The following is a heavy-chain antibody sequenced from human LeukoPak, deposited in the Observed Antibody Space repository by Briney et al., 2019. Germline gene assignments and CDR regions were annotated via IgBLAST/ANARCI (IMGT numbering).Heavy chain of an antibody. CDR1: GGSISSSSYY. Sequence: SETLSLTCTVSGGSISSSSYYWGWIRQPPGKGLEWIGSIYYSGSTYYNPSLKSRVTISVDTSKNQFSLKLSSVTAADTAVYYCARGASSSWYYWFDPWGQGTLVTVSS. J-gene: IGHJ5*02. V-gene: IGHV4-39*07. CDR2: IYYSGST. CDR3: ARGASSSWYYWFDP. D-gene: IGHD6-13*01.